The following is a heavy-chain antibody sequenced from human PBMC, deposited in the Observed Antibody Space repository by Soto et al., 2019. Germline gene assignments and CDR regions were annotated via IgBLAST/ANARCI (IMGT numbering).Heavy chain of an antibody. V-gene: IGHV4-34*01. CDR2: INHSGST. D-gene: IGHD2-2*01. CDR1: GGSFSGYY. CDR3: ARGGTRRTLYYYYGMAV. J-gene: IGHJ6*01. Sequence: SETLSLTCPVHGGSFSGYYWSWIRQPPGKGLGLIGEINHSGSTNYNPSLKSRVTISVETSKNQCSRNLSSVTASDTALYYCARGGTRRTLYYYYGMAVRGQRNTVTVSS.